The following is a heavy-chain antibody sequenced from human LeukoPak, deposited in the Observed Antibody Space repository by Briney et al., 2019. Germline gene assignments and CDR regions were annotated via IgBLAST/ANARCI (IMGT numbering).Heavy chain of an antibody. V-gene: IGHV4-4*07. D-gene: IGHD3-9*01. CDR2: IYTSGST. Sequence: PSETLSLTCTVSGGSISSYYWSWIRQPAGKGLEWIGRIYTSGSTNYNPSLKSRVTMSVDTSKNQFSLKLSSVTAADTAVYYCARDLRYYDILTGYYLVNWFDPWGQGTLVTVSS. CDR3: ARDLRYYDILTGYYLVNWFDP. J-gene: IGHJ5*02. CDR1: GGSISSYY.